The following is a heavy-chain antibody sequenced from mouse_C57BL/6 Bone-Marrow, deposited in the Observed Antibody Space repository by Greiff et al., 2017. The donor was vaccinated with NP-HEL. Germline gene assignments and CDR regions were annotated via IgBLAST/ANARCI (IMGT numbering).Heavy chain of an antibody. CDR3: ARKILRYFDV. D-gene: IGHD1-1*01. J-gene: IGHJ1*03. CDR2: INPNNGGT. Sequence: EVKLMESGPELVKPGASVKMSCKASGYTFTDYNMHWVKQSHGKSLEWIGYINPNNGGTSYNQKFKGKATLTVNKSSSTAYMELRSLTSEDSAVYYCARKILRYFDVWGTGTTVTVSS. V-gene: IGHV1-22*01. CDR1: GYTFTDYN.